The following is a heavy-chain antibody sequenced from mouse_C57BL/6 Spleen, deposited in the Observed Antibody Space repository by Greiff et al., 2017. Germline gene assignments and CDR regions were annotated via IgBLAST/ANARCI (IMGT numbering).Heavy chain of an antibody. CDR3: ARGSRLGRGFAY. CDR1: GYAFSSYW. CDR2: IYPGDGDT. V-gene: IGHV1-80*01. J-gene: IGHJ3*01. Sequence: QVQLQQSGAELVKPGASVKISCKASGYAFSSYWMNWVKQRPGKGLEWIGQIYPGDGDTKYNGKFKGKATLTADKSSSTAYMQLSSLTSEDSAVYFCARGSRLGRGFAYWGQGTLVTVSA. D-gene: IGHD4-1*01.